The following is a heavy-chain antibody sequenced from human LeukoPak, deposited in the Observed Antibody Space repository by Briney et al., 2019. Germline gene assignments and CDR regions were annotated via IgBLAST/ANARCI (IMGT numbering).Heavy chain of an antibody. V-gene: IGHV3-66*01. J-gene: IGHJ3*02. Sequence: GGSLRLSCAASGFTVSSNYMSWVRQAPGKGLEWVSVIYSGGSTYYADSVKGRFTISGDNSKNTLYLQMNSLRAEDTAVYYCARGGGYGSYWFRDAFDIWGQGTMVTVSS. CDR1: GFTVSSNY. CDR2: IYSGGST. CDR3: ARGGGYGSYWFRDAFDI. D-gene: IGHD1-26*01.